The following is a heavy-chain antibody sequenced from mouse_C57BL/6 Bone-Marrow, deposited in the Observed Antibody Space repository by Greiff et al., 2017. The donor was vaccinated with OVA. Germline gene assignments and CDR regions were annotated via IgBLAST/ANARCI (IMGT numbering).Heavy chain of an antibody. CDR2: ISDGGSYT. Sequence: EVKLVESGGGLVKPGGSLKLSCAASGFTFSSYDMSWVRQTPEKRLEWVATISDGGSYTYYPDNVKGRFTISRDNAKNNLYLQMSHLKSEDTAMYYCAREYYDYDEGYAMDYWGQGTSVTVSS. D-gene: IGHD2-4*01. J-gene: IGHJ4*01. V-gene: IGHV5-4*01. CDR1: GFTFSSYD. CDR3: AREYYDYDEGYAMDY.